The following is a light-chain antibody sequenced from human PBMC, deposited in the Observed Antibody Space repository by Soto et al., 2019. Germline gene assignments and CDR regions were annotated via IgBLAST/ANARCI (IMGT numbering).Light chain of an antibody. Sequence: QSALTQPASVSGSPGQSITISYTGTSSDVGGYNYVSWYQQHPGKAPKLMIYDVSNRPSGVSNRFSGSKSGNTASLTISGLQAEDEGDYYCSSYTSSSAYVFGTGTKVTVL. J-gene: IGLJ1*01. CDR3: SSYTSSSAYV. CDR1: SSDVGGYNY. CDR2: DVS. V-gene: IGLV2-14*01.